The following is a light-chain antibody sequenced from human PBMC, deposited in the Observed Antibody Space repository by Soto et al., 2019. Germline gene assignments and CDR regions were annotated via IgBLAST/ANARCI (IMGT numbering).Light chain of an antibody. J-gene: IGKJ1*01. Sequence: RSQSPATLAASVGDRVTSSRRASQSISNWLAWYQQKPGKVPKLLIYKASTLESGVPSRFSGSASGTEFTLTSSSLQPDDFATYYCQRYDSFRTFGQGTKVDI. V-gene: IGKV1-5*03. CDR3: QRYDSFRT. CDR2: KAS. CDR1: QSISNW.